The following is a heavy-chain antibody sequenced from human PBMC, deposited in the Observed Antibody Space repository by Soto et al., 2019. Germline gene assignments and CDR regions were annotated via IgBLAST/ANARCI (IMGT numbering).Heavy chain of an antibody. V-gene: IGHV2-5*02. CDR3: AHRYWAASGTRYYFDY. CDR2: IYWDDDK. Sequence: QITLTESGPTLVKPTQTLTLTCTFSGFSFSTSAVGVGWIRQPPGKALEWLALIYWDDDKRYSPFLKSRLPITKDPSTHQVVLTMTNMAPVDTGTYYCAHRYWAASGTRYYFDYWGQGTLVTVSS. D-gene: IGHD6-13*01. CDR1: GFSFSTSAVG. J-gene: IGHJ4*02.